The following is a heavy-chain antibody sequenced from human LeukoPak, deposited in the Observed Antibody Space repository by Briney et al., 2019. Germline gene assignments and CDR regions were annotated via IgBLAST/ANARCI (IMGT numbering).Heavy chain of an antibody. Sequence: GGSLRLSCAASGFTFSDYYMSWIRQAPGKGLEWVSTLTGSGGSTYYADSVKGRFTISRDNSKNTLSLQMNSLRAEDTAVYYCAKESTVTPGNVNWFDTWGQGTLVTVSS. J-gene: IGHJ5*02. CDR1: GFTFSDYY. CDR3: AKESTVTPGNVNWFDT. CDR2: LTGSGGST. D-gene: IGHD4-17*01. V-gene: IGHV3-23*01.